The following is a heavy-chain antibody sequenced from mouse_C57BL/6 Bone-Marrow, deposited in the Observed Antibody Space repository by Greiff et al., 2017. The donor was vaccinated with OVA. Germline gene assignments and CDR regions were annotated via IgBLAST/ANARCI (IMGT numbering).Heavy chain of an antibody. Sequence: QVQLQQSGAELARPGASVKLSCKASGYTFTSYGISWVKQRTGQGLEWIGEIYPRSGNTYYNEKFKGKATLTADKSSSTAYMELRSLTSEDSAVYFWARDYYGSRGGDYWGQGTTLTVSS. CDR1: GYTFTSYG. V-gene: IGHV1-81*01. J-gene: IGHJ2*01. CDR3: ARDYYGSRGGDY. CDR2: IYPRSGNT. D-gene: IGHD1-1*01.